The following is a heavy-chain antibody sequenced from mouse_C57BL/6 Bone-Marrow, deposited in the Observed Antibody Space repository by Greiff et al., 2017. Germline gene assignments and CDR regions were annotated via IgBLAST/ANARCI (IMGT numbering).Heavy chain of an antibody. CDR1: GYTFTSYG. CDR3: AGIGSSCAY. CDR2: IYPRSGNT. D-gene: IGHD1-1*01. V-gene: IGHV1-81*01. Sequence: QVHVKQSGAELARPGASVKLSCKASGYTFTSYGISWVKQRTGQGLEWIGEIYPRSGNTYYNEKFKGKATLTADKSSSTAYMELRSLTSEDSAVYFCAGIGSSCAYWGQGTLVTVSA. J-gene: IGHJ3*01.